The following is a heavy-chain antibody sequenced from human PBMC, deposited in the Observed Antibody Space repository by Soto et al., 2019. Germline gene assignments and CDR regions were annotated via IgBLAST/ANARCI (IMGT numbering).Heavy chain of an antibody. V-gene: IGHV3-21*01. CDR1: GFTFSSYG. Sequence: PGGSLRLSCAASGFTFSSYGMHWVRQAPGKGLEWVSSISSSSSNIYYADSVKGRFTISRDNAKNSLYLQMNSLRAEDTAVYYCARVKGYDFWSGYSVSAFDIWGQGTMVTVSS. CDR2: ISSSSSNI. J-gene: IGHJ3*02. D-gene: IGHD3-3*01. CDR3: ARVKGYDFWSGYSVSAFDI.